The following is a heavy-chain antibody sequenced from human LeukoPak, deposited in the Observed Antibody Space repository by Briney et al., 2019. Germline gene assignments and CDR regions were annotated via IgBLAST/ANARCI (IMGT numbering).Heavy chain of an antibody. J-gene: IGHJ6*03. V-gene: IGHV1-8*03. CDR2: MNPNSGNT. CDR1: GGTFSSYD. D-gene: IGHD2-15*01. CDR3: ARGTVAATLYYYYMDV. Sequence: ASVKDSCKASGGTFSSYDINWVRQATGQGLEWMGWMNPNSGNTGYAQKFQGRVTITRNTSISTAYMELSSLRSEDTAVYYCARGTVAATLYYYYMDVWGKGTTVTVSS.